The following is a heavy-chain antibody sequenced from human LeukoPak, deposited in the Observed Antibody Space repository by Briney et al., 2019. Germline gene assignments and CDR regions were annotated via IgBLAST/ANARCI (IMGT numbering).Heavy chain of an antibody. V-gene: IGHV4-59*01. CDR3: ARGSRTMVYYYGMDV. Sequence: SETLSPTCPVSGGSISSYYWSWIRPPPGKGLGWIGYIYYSGSTNYNPSLKSRVTISVDTSKNQFSLKLSSVTAADTAVYYCARGSRTMVYYYGMDVWGKGTTVTVSS. D-gene: IGHD3-10*01. CDR1: GGSISSYY. CDR2: IYYSGST. J-gene: IGHJ6*04.